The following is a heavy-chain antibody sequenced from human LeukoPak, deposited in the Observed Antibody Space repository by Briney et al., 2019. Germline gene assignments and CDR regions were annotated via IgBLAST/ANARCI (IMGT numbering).Heavy chain of an antibody. J-gene: IGHJ4*02. CDR2: IKSKANAYAT. Sequence: GGSLKLSCAASGFILSGSAVHWVRQASGKGLEWVGRIKSKANAYATAYVASVQGRFTISRDDSKNTAYLQMSSLKTEDTAVYYCSSGGDLNYWGQGTLVTVSS. V-gene: IGHV3-73*01. D-gene: IGHD3-16*01. CDR1: GFILSGSA. CDR3: SSGGDLNY.